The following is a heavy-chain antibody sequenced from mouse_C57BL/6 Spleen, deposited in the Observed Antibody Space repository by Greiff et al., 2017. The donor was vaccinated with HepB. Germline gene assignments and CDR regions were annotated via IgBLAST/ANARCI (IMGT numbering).Heavy chain of an antibody. D-gene: IGHD3-2*02. Sequence: QVQLQQPGAELVRPGTSVKLSCKASGYTFTSYWMHWVKQRPGQGLEWIGVIDPSDSYTNYNQKFKGKATLTVDTSSSTAYMQLSSLTSEDSAVYYCARGKAAQAYLFAYWGQGTLVTVSA. CDR1: GYTFTSYW. V-gene: IGHV1-59*01. J-gene: IGHJ3*01. CDR2: IDPSDSYT. CDR3: ARGKAAQAYLFAY.